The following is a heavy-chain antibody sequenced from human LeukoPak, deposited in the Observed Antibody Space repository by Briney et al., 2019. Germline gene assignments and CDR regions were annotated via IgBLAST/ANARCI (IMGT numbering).Heavy chain of an antibody. CDR2: INHSGST. Sequence: SETLSLTCAVCGGSFSGYYWSWIRQPPGKGLEWIGEINHSGSTNYNPSLKSRVPISVDTSKNNFYLKLSSVTDADTAVYYCARGCFRGYYYYYMDVWGKGTTVTVSS. V-gene: IGHV4-34*01. CDR1: GGSFSGYY. D-gene: IGHD2-15*01. J-gene: IGHJ6*03. CDR3: ARGCFRGYYYYYMDV.